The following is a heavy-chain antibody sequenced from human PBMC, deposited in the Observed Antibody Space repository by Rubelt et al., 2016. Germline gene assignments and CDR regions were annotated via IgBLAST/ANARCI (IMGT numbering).Heavy chain of an antibody. Sequence: QVQLVQSGAEVKKPGASVKVSCKASGYTFTGYYMHWVRQAPGQGLEWMGWINPNSGGTNYAQKFQGWVTMTRDTSISKAYMEVSRLRSDDTAVYYCARDDSPYYYDSSGYYDYWGQGTLVTVSS. CDR3: ARDDSPYYYDSSGYYDY. CDR2: INPNSGGT. J-gene: IGHJ4*02. V-gene: IGHV1-2*04. D-gene: IGHD3-22*01. CDR1: GYTFTGYY.